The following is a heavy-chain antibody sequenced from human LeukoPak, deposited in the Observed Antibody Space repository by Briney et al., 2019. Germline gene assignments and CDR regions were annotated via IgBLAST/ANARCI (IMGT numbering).Heavy chain of an antibody. CDR2: MSASSGNA. J-gene: IGHJ6*02. D-gene: IGHD3-16*02. CDR1: GYTFTNYD. Sequence: GASVKVSCKASGYTFTNYDINWVRQGNGQGLEWMGWMSASSGNADYAQNFQSRLSPTRNTAISTAYMEVNGLRPDDTAVYYCLGVVGYYGMDVWSQGTTVIVSS. V-gene: IGHV1-8*01. CDR3: LGVVGYYGMDV.